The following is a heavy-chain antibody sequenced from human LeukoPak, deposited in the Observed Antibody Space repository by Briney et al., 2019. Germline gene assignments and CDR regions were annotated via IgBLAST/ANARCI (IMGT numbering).Heavy chain of an antibody. V-gene: IGHV1-46*01. CDR1: GYAFTSYY. Sequence: ASVKVSCKASGYAFTSYYMHLVRHAPGQGLEWMGIINPSSGSTNYAQKCQGRVTMTRDTSTSTVYMELSSLRSEQTAVYYCARDASNWYFDLWGRGTLVTVSS. D-gene: IGHD6-6*01. J-gene: IGHJ2*01. CDR3: ARDASNWYFDL. CDR2: INPSSGST.